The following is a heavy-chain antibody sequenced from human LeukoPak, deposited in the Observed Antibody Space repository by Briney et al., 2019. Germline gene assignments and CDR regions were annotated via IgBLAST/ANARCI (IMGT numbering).Heavy chain of an antibody. V-gene: IGHV3-7*01. J-gene: IGHJ4*02. CDR3: ASAGLVYSSGWYLETPFDY. Sequence: GGSLRLSCAASGFTFTTYWLGWVRQPPGKGLEWVANIKQDGTEKYYVDSVKGRFTISRDNAKNSLYLQMNSLRAEDTAVYYCASAGLVYSSGWYLETPFDYWGQGTLVTVSS. CDR2: IKQDGTEK. CDR1: GFTFTTYW. D-gene: IGHD6-13*01.